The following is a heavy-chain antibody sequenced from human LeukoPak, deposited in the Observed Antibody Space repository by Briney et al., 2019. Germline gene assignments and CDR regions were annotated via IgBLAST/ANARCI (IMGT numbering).Heavy chain of an antibody. J-gene: IGHJ4*02. V-gene: IGHV3-15*01. CDR3: TTGNWGSFSY. D-gene: IGHD7-27*01. CDR2: IKSKPDGGTT. Sequence: GGSLILSCAASGFTFSNAWMNWVRQAPGKGLEWVGRIKSKPDGGTTDYAAPVKGRFTISRDDSKHTLYLQVNSLKTEDTAVYYCTTGNWGSFSYWGQGTLVTVSS. CDR1: GFTFSNAW.